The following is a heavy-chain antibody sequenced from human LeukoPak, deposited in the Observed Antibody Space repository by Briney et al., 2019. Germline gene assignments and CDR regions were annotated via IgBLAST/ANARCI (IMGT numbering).Heavy chain of an antibody. Sequence: ASVKVSCKASGYTFTGYYMHWVRQAPGQGLEWMGWINPNSGGTKNAQKFQGRVTMTRDTSISTAYMELSRLRSDDTAVYYCARNAPYSSGWYEAFDIWGQGTMVTVSS. CDR1: GYTFTGYY. CDR3: ARNAPYSSGWYEAFDI. D-gene: IGHD6-19*01. CDR2: INPNSGGT. J-gene: IGHJ3*02. V-gene: IGHV1-2*02.